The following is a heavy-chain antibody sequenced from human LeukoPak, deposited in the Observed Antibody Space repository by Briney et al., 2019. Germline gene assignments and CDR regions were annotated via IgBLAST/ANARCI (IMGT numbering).Heavy chain of an antibody. D-gene: IGHD6-19*01. CDR3: ARDLDSSGWNLDFGY. Sequence: GGSLRLSCAASGFTFSSYGMHWVRQAPGKGLEWVAVIWYDGSNKYYADSVKGRFTISRDNSKNTLYLQMNGLRAEDTAVYYCARDLDSSGWNLDFGYWGQGTLVTVSS. CDR1: GFTFSSYG. CDR2: IWYDGSNK. J-gene: IGHJ4*02. V-gene: IGHV3-33*01.